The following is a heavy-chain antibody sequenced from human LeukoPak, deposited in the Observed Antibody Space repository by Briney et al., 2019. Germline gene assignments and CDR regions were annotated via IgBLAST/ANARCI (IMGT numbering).Heavy chain of an antibody. V-gene: IGHV1-69*05. J-gene: IGHJ4*02. CDR1: GGTFSSYA. D-gene: IGHD4-23*01. CDR2: IIPIFGTA. CDR3: ARVPKTTVVTLFDY. Sequence: SVKVSCKASGGTFSSYAISWVRQAPGQGLEWMGGIIPIFGTANYAQKFQGRVTMTRDTSTSTVYMELSSLRSEDTAVYYCARVPKTTVVTLFDYWGQGTLVTVSS.